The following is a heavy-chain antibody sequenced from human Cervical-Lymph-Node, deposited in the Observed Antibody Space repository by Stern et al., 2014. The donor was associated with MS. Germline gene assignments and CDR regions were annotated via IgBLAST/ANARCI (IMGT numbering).Heavy chain of an antibody. Sequence: QLQLQESGPGLVKASQTLSLTCAISGDSVSSNSAAWNWIRQSPSSGLEWLGRTYYRSKWYNDYAVSVKRRITINPDTSENQFSLQLNSVTPEDAAVYYCARGRVGAKFDYWGQGTLVTVSS. D-gene: IGHD1-26*01. CDR1: GDSVSSNSAA. CDR3: ARGRVGAKFDY. V-gene: IGHV6-1*01. J-gene: IGHJ4*02. CDR2: TYYRSKWYN.